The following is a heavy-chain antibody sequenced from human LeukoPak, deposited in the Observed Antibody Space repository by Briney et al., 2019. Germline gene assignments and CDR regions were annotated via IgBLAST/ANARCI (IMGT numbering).Heavy chain of an antibody. CDR1: GYTFTGYY. Sequence: GASVKVSCKASGYTFTGYYIHWVRQPPGQGLEWMGWTNPECGGTKYAHNFQGRVSMTRDTSITTDYMELSNLRSDDTAVYYCARVSGVGGERRPGDYFGQGTLVTVS. V-gene: IGHV1-2*07. CDR2: TNPECGGT. J-gene: IGHJ4*02. CDR3: ARVSGVGGERRPGDY. D-gene: IGHD3-16*01.